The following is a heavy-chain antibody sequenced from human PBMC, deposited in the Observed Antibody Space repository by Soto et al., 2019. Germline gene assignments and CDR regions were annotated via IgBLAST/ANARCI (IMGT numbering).Heavy chain of an antibody. CDR3: ARDNKVVPAFFDY. CDR2: ISYDGSNK. V-gene: IGHV3-30*19. Sequence: GGSLRLSCAASGFTFSSYGMHWVRQAPGKGLEWVAVISYDGSNKYYADSVKGRFTISRDNSKNTLYLQMNSLRAEDTAVYYCARDNKVVPAFFDYWGQGTLVTVSS. J-gene: IGHJ4*02. CDR1: GFTFSSYG. D-gene: IGHD2-2*01.